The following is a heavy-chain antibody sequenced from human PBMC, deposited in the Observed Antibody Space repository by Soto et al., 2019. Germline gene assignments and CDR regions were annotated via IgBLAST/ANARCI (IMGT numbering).Heavy chain of an antibody. CDR2: ISSSSSYI. CDR3: ARDIGPAGDYYYYGMDV. CDR1: GFTFSSYS. V-gene: IGHV3-21*01. D-gene: IGHD6-13*01. Sequence: PGGSLRLSCAASGFTFSSYSMNWVRQAPGKGLEWVSSISSSSSYIYYADSVKGRFTISRDNAKNSLYLQMNSLRAEDTAVYYCARDIGPAGDYYYYGMDVWGQGTTVT. J-gene: IGHJ6*02.